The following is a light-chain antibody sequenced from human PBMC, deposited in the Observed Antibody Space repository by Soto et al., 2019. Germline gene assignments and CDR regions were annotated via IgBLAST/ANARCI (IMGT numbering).Light chain of an antibody. CDR1: SSDVGGYNY. CDR3: SSYTSSSTHYV. J-gene: IGLJ1*01. V-gene: IGLV2-14*01. CDR2: DVS. Sequence: QSVLTRPASGSGSPGQSITISCTGTSSDVGGYNYVSWYQQHPGKAPKLMIYDVSNRPSGVSNRFSGSKSGNTASLTISGLQAEDEADYYCSSYTSSSTHYVFGTGTKVTVL.